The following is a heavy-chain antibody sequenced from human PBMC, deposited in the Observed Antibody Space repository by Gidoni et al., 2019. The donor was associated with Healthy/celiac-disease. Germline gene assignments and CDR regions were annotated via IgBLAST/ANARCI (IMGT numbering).Heavy chain of an antibody. CDR1: GFTSSSYD. CDR3: ARGGITGAFDI. V-gene: IGHV3-13*04. D-gene: IGHD1-20*01. CDR2: IGTAGDT. Sequence: EVQLVESGGGLVQPGGPLRRSCAASGFTSSSYDMHWVRQATGKGLEWVSAIGTAGDTYYPGSVKGRFTISRENAKNSLYLQMNSLRAGDTAVYYCARGGITGAFDIWGQGTMVTVSS. J-gene: IGHJ3*02.